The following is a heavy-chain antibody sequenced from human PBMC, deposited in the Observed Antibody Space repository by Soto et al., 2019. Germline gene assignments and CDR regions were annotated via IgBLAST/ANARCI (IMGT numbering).Heavy chain of an antibody. CDR2: FNPEDGET. J-gene: IGHJ3*02. CDR3: ARGITMIVVVTEDDAFDI. V-gene: IGHV1-24*01. D-gene: IGHD3-22*01. Sequence: ASVKVSCKVSGYTLTESSMHWVRQAPGKGLEWMGGFNPEDGETNYAQKFQGRVTMTTDTSTSTAYMELRSLRSDDTAVYYCARGITMIVVVTEDDAFDIWGQGTMVTVSS. CDR1: GYTLTESS.